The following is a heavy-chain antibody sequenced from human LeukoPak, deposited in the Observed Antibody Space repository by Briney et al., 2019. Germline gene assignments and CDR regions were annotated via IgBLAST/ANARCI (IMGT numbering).Heavy chain of an antibody. Sequence: GGCLRLSCAASGFTFSSYWMSWVRQAPGKGLEWVANIKQDGSEKYYVDSVKGRFTISRDNARNSLYLQMNSLRAEDTAVYYCARDSLTYYYDSSGPTDYWGQGTLVTVSS. CDR3: ARDSLTYYYDSSGPTDY. J-gene: IGHJ4*02. CDR1: GFTFSSYW. CDR2: IKQDGSEK. V-gene: IGHV3-7*01. D-gene: IGHD3-22*01.